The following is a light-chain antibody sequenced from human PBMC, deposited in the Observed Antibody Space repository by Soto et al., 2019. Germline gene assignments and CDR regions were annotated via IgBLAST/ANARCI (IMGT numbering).Light chain of an antibody. V-gene: IGLV2-14*01. Sequence: QSVLTQPASVSGYPGQSITVSCTGTSSDVGGHNYVSWFQQHPGQAPKLLIYEVTTRPSGVSTRFSGSKSGHTASLTTSGLQAEDEADYHGSSYSSSGTLVVFGTGTKGTDL. CDR3: SSYSSSGTLVV. CDR2: EVT. CDR1: SSDVGGHNY. J-gene: IGLJ1*01.